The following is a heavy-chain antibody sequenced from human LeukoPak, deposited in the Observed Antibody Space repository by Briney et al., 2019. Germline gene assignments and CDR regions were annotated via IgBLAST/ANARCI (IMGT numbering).Heavy chain of an antibody. CDR3: SRDSSSWYYFDY. CDR2: ISSNGGST. J-gene: IGHJ4*02. V-gene: IGHV3-64*01. D-gene: IGHD6-13*01. CDR1: GFTFSSYA. Sequence: GGSLRLSCAASGFTFSSYAMHWVRQAPGKGLEYVSAISSNGGSTYYANSVKGRFTISRDNSKDTLYLQMGSRRAEDMAVYYCSRDSSSWYYFDYWGQGTLVTVSS.